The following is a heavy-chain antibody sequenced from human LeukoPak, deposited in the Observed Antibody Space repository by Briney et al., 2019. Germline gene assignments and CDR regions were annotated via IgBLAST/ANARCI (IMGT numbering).Heavy chain of an antibody. Sequence: SETLSLTCTVSGDSNSQYYWSWIRQPPGKGLEWIGYIYYSGSTNYNPSLKTRVTISVDTSKNQLSLKLSSVTAADTAVYYCARASGGYRSFDYWGQGTLVTVSS. CDR2: IYYSGST. CDR3: ARASGGYRSFDY. J-gene: IGHJ4*02. V-gene: IGHV4-59*01. D-gene: IGHD1-26*01. CDR1: GDSNSQYY.